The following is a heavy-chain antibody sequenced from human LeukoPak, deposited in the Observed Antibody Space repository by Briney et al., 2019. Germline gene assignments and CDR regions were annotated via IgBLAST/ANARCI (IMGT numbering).Heavy chain of an antibody. CDR1: GGSFSGYY. V-gene: IGHV4-34*01. D-gene: IGHD3-10*01. CDR2: INHSGST. Sequence: SETLSLTCAVYGGSFSGYYWSWIRQPPGKGLEWIGEINHSGSTNYNPSLKSRVTISVDTSKNQFSLKLSSVTAADTAVYYCARGRGGGSAGTYYFDYWGQGTLVTVSS. CDR3: ARGRGGGSAGTYYFDY. J-gene: IGHJ4*02.